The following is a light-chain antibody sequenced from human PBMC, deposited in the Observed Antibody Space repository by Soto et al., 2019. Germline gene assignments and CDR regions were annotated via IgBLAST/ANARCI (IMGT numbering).Light chain of an antibody. J-gene: IGKJ1*01. Sequence: EIVMTQSPATLSVSPGERASLSCRASQSVGSNLAWYQQTAGQAPRLLIYGASTRATGIPDRFSGSGSGTDFTLTISRLEPEDFAVYYCQQYGSPLWTFGQGTKVEVK. CDR1: QSVGSN. CDR2: GAS. V-gene: IGKV3-20*01. CDR3: QQYGSPLWT.